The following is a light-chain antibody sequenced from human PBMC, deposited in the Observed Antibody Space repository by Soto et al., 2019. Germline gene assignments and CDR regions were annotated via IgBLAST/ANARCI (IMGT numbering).Light chain of an antibody. V-gene: IGKV3-20*01. J-gene: IGKJ1*01. CDR3: QQYGNSPPKSWT. Sequence: EIVLTQSPGTLSLSPGERATLSCRASQSVSSSDLAWYQQKPGQAPRLLIYGASSRATGIPDRFSGSGSGTDFTLTISRLEPEDFAVYYCQQYGNSPPKSWTFGQGTKAEIK. CDR1: QSVSSSD. CDR2: GAS.